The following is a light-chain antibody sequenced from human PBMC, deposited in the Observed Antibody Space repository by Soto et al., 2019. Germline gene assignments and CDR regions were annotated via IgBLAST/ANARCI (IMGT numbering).Light chain of an antibody. CDR2: GTS. Sequence: EIVLTQSPGTLSLSPGERATLSCSASQSVSRTYLVWYQQKRGQAPRLLIHGTSNRATGTPDRFSGSGSGTDFTLTISRLEPEDFVVYYCRQYGSSPRTFGQGTKVDIK. V-gene: IGKV3-20*01. CDR1: QSVSRTY. CDR3: RQYGSSPRT. J-gene: IGKJ1*01.